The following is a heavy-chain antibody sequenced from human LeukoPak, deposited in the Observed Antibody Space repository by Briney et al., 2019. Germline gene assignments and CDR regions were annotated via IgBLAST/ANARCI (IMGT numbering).Heavy chain of an antibody. V-gene: IGHV1-69*05. D-gene: IGHD6-13*01. CDR2: IIPIFGTA. CDR3: ARDRHIAAAVYYYYMDV. CDR1: GGTFISYA. J-gene: IGHJ6*03. Sequence: SVKVSCKASGGTFISYAISWVRQAPGQGLEGMGRIIPIFGTANYAQKFQGRVTITTYESTSTAYMELSSLRSEDTAVYYCARDRHIAAAVYYYYMDVWGKGTPVTVSS.